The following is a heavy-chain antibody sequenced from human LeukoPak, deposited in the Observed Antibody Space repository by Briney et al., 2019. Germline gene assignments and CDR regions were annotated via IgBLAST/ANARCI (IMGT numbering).Heavy chain of an antibody. CDR1: GYTFTSYD. D-gene: IGHD2-15*01. J-gene: IGHJ6*02. Sequence: GASVKVSCKASGYTFTSYDINWVRQATGQGLEWMGWMNPNSGNTGYAQKFQGRVTMTRNTSISTAYMELSSLRSEDTAVYYCARSLRYCSGGSCFNYYYGMDVWGQGPTVTVSS. CDR3: ARSLRYCSGGSCFNYYYGMDV. V-gene: IGHV1-8*01. CDR2: MNPNSGNT.